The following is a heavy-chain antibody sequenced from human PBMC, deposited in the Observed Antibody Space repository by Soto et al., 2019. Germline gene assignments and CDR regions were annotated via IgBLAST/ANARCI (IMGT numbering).Heavy chain of an antibody. D-gene: IGHD3-3*01. J-gene: IGHJ4*02. CDR3: ARWSYLDY. V-gene: IGHV3-23*01. Sequence: PGGSLRLSXAASGFSFGSYALSWVRQAPGKGLEWVSTISGSDGKTFYADSVKGRFSISRDTSQSTLYLQMNSLRADDTAIYYCARWSYLDYWGQGTRVTVSS. CDR1: GFSFGSYA. CDR2: ISGSDGKT.